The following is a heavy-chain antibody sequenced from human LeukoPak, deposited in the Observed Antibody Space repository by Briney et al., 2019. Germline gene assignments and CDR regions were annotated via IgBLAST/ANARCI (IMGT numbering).Heavy chain of an antibody. V-gene: IGHV4-39*01. CDR2: INYSGST. J-gene: IGHJ6*03. CDR3: ARGGSRYYYYMDV. Sequence: SETLSLTCTVSGGSISSSSYYWGWIRQPPGKGLEWIGTINYSGSTYYNSSLRSRVTISVDTSKNQFSLKLSSVTAADTAVYYCARGGSRYYYYMDVWGKGTTVTISS. CDR1: GGSISSSSYY.